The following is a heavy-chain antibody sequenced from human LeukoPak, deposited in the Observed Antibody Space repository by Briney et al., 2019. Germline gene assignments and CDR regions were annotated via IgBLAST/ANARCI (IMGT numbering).Heavy chain of an antibody. J-gene: IGHJ4*02. Sequence: GASVKVSCKASGYTFNSYGISWVRQAPGQGLEWMGWINVYSGNTNYAQKLQGRVTMTTDTSTRTAYMELRSLRSDDTAVYYCARGSISNFDYWGQGTLVTVSS. V-gene: IGHV1-18*01. CDR2: INVYSGNT. CDR3: ARGSISNFDY. CDR1: GYTFNSYG. D-gene: IGHD6-13*01.